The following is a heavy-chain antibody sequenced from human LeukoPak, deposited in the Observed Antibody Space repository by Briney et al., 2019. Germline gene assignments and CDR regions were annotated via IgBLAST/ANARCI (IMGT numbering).Heavy chain of an antibody. D-gene: IGHD5-18*01. CDR3: ARAQPYLNSYGYYYYYYMDV. V-gene: IGHV4-59*01. J-gene: IGHJ6*03. CDR1: GGSISSYY. Sequence: PSQTLSLTCTVSGGSISSYYWSWIRQPPGKGLEWIGYIYYSGSTNYNPSLKSRVTISVDTSKNQFSLKLSSVTAADTAVYYCARAQPYLNSYGYYYYYYMDVWGKGTTVTVSS. CDR2: IYYSGST.